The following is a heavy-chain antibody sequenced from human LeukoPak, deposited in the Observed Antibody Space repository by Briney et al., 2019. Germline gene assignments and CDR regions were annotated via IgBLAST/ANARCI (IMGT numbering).Heavy chain of an antibody. Sequence: GGSLRLSCAASGFTFDDYAMHWVRKAPGKGLKWVPGISWNSGSIGYADSVKGRFTISRDNAKNSLYLQMNSLRAEDTALYYCAKVDGVGSSWSNLDYWGQGTLVTVSS. J-gene: IGHJ4*02. V-gene: IGHV3-9*01. CDR1: GFTFDDYA. CDR3: AKVDGVGSSWSNLDY. D-gene: IGHD6-13*01. CDR2: ISWNSGSI.